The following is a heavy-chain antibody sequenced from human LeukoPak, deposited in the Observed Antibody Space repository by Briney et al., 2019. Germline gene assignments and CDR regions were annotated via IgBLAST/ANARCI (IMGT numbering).Heavy chain of an antibody. CDR1: GFSLTRYW. D-gene: IGHD3-10*01. CDR3: ARRYYGSGSYYNWFDP. Sequence: GESLKISCKGSGFSLTRYWIGWVRQMPGKGLEWMGIIYPGDSDSRYSPSFQGQVTISADKSISTAYLQWSSHKASDSAMYYCARRYYGSGSYYNWFDPWGQGTLVTVSS. V-gene: IGHV5-51*01. CDR2: IYPGDSDS. J-gene: IGHJ5*02.